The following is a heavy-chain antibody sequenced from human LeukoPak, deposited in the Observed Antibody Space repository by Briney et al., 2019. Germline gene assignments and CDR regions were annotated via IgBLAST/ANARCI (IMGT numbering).Heavy chain of an antibody. V-gene: IGHV3-11*01. CDR1: EFVFSDYY. D-gene: IGHD3-10*01. CDR2: ISDSGSAI. CDR3: AREMEGGYGSGTFFDL. J-gene: IGHJ4*02. Sequence: GSLRLSCAASEFVFSDYYMSWIRQAPGKGLEWVSYISDSGSAIYYADSVKGRFTISRDNVKNSLYLQMNGLRAEDTAVYYCAREMEGGYGSGTFFDLWGQGNMVTVSS.